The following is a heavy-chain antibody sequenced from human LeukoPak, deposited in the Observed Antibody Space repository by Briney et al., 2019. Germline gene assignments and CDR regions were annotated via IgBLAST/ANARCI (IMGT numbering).Heavy chain of an antibody. Sequence: GGSLRLSCAASGFTFSGSAMHWVRQASGKGLEWVGRIRSKANSYATAYAASVKGRFTISRDDSKNTAYLQMNSLKTEDTAVYYCTRPHYDSSGYYYAFDYWGQRTLVTVSS. J-gene: IGHJ4*02. V-gene: IGHV3-73*01. D-gene: IGHD3-22*01. CDR2: IRSKANSYAT. CDR3: TRPHYDSSGYYYAFDY. CDR1: GFTFSGSA.